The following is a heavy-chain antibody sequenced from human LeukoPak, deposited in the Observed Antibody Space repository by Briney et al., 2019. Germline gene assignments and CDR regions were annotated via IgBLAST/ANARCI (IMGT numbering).Heavy chain of an antibody. CDR3: ASLPASSLNWFDP. J-gene: IGHJ5*02. CDR1: GYSISSGYY. Sequence: SETLSLTCTVSGYSISSGYYWGWIRQPPGKGLEWLGSIYHSGSTYYNPSLKSRVTISVDTSKNQFSLKLSSVTAADTAVYYCASLPASSLNWFDPWGRGTLVTVSS. V-gene: IGHV4-38-2*02. D-gene: IGHD6-13*01. CDR2: IYHSGST.